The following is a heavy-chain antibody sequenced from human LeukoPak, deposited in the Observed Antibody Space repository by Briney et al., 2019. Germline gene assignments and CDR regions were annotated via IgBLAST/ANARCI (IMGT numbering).Heavy chain of an antibody. CDR3: ARGFLYYYDSSGYYLNWFDP. V-gene: IGHV4-31*03. CDR1: GGSISSGDYY. J-gene: IGHJ5*02. D-gene: IGHD3-22*01. CDR2: IYYSGST. Sequence: SQTLSPTCTVSGGSISSGDYYWSWIRQHPGKGLEWIGYIYYSGSTYYTPSLKSRVTISVDTSKNQFSLKLSSVTAADTAVYYCARGFLYYYDSSGYYLNWFDPWGQGTLVTVSS.